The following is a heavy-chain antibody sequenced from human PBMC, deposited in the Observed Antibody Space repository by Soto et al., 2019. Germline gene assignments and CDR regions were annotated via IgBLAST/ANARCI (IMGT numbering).Heavy chain of an antibody. CDR1: GGSFSGYY. V-gene: IGHV4-34*01. CDR2: INHSGST. J-gene: IGHJ5*02. D-gene: IGHD2-15*01. CDR3: ARAVVVVAATPGWFDP. Sequence: PSETLSLTCAVYGGSFSGYYWSWIRQPPGKGLEWIGEINHSGSTNYNPSLKSRVTISVDTSKNQFSLKLSSVTAADTAVYYCARAVVVVAATPGWFDPWGQGTLVTVSS.